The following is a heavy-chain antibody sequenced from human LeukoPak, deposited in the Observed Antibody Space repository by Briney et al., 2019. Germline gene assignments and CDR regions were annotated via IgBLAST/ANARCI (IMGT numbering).Heavy chain of an antibody. CDR3: AKLRVVRGVIPSSDDFDY. Sequence: GGSLRLSCAASGFTFSSYGMSWVRQAPGKGLEWVSGISGNSGTTYYADSVKGRFTISRDNSKNTLYLQMNSLRAEDTAVYYCAKLRVVRGVIPSSDDFDYWGQGTLVTVSS. D-gene: IGHD3-10*01. V-gene: IGHV3-23*01. CDR2: ISGNSGTT. J-gene: IGHJ4*02. CDR1: GFTFSSYG.